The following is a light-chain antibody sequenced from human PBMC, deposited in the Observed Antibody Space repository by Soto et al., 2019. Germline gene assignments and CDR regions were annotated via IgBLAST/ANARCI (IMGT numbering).Light chain of an antibody. CDR3: QQFKNYPIT. CDR1: EDISSY. Sequence: DIQMTHSPSSLSASVGDRVTFTCRASEDISSYLVWYQQKPGAAPKLLIYAASALHSGVPSRFSGSGSGTDFTLTISSLHPEDFAVYFCQQFKNYPITFGQGTRLEIK. J-gene: IGKJ5*01. CDR2: AAS. V-gene: IGKV1-9*01.